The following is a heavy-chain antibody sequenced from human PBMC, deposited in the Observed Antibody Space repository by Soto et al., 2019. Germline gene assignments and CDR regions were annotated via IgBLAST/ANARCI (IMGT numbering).Heavy chain of an antibody. Sequence: GGSLRLSCAASGFTFSNYAMTWVRQAPGKGLEWVSSISGSADNTYYADSVKGRFTISRDNSKNTLYLQMNSLRAEDTAVYYCATRGIDYYDSSGSRLYWGQGTLVTVSS. CDR2: ISGSADNT. CDR3: ATRGIDYYDSSGSRLY. D-gene: IGHD3-22*01. V-gene: IGHV3-23*01. CDR1: GFTFSNYA. J-gene: IGHJ4*02.